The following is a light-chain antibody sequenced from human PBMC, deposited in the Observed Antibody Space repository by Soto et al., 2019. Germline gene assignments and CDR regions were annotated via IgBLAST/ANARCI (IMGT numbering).Light chain of an antibody. CDR1: QDISSW. CDR2: GAS. CDR3: QQANSFPVT. V-gene: IGKV1-12*01. Sequence: DIQMTQSPSFVSASLGDSVTITCRASQDISSWVAWYQQRPGRAPTLLIYGASTLQSGVPSRFSGSGFGTEFPLTFSNLLPEDVGTYYCQQANSFPVTFGQGTRLDIK. J-gene: IGKJ5*01.